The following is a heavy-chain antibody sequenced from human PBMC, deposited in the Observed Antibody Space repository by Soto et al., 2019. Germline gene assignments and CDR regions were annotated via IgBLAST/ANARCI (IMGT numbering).Heavy chain of an antibody. J-gene: IGHJ5*01. Sequence: QMQLVQSGAEVKPGSSVKVSCKASGGTFGNLGISWLRQAPGQGLEWMGGTIPIFDTPHYAEKFRDRLTITADATSTAYMELTSLSSEDTATYYCARDREDGSGTKYNWFDSWGQGTLVTVSS. V-gene: IGHV1-69*01. CDR2: TIPIFDTP. CDR3: ARDREDGSGTKYNWFDS. CDR1: GGTFGNLG. D-gene: IGHD3-10*01.